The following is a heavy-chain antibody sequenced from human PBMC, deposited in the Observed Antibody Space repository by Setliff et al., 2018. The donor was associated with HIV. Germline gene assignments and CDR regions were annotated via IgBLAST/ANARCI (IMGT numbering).Heavy chain of an antibody. CDR1: GEPFNGFY. Sequence: SETLSLTCIVSGEPFNGFYWTWIRQPPGKGLEWIGDVNPTGRPNYSPSLKSRVTMSLDTSKNQFSLNLKSVTAADTALYYCATTGQGRAYFDFWGQGSLVTVSS. V-gene: IGHV4-34*01. CDR3: ATTGQGRAYFDF. CDR2: VNPTGRP. J-gene: IGHJ4*02. D-gene: IGHD2-21*01.